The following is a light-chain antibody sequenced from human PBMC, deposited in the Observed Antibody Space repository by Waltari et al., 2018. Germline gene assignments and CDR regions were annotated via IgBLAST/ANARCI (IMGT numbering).Light chain of an antibody. CDR2: ATS. Sequence: DIQMTQSPSSLSASVGDRVTLTCRASQNINNYLNWYHQTPGKAPKLLIYATSNLQSGVPSRFSGSGSGTDFTLTISSLQPEDFATYYCQQSYAIPLTFGGGTKVEI. J-gene: IGKJ4*01. V-gene: IGKV1-39*01. CDR1: QNINNY. CDR3: QQSYAIPLT.